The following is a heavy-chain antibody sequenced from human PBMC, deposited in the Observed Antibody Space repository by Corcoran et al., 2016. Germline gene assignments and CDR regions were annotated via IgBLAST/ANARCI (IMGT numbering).Heavy chain of an antibody. V-gene: IGHV1-46*01. CDR1: GYTFTSYY. J-gene: IGHJ4*02. CDR2: IYPSDGST. D-gene: IGHD5-12*01. CDR3: ARGDGYNRPFDD. Sequence: QVQLVQSGAEVKKPGASVKISCKASGYTFTSYYMHWVRQAPGQGLEWMGIIYPSDGSTSYAQKFQARVTMTRDTSTTTVYMELSSLRSEDTAVYYCARGDGYNRPFDDWGQGTLVTVSS.